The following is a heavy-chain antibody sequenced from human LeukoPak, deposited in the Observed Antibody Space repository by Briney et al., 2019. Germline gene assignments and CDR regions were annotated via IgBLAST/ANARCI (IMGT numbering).Heavy chain of an antibody. D-gene: IGHD2-15*01. CDR3: AKDLKGSRWLIVVVAATFDY. Sequence: ASVKVSCKASGYTFTSYGISWVRQAPGQGLEWMGWISAYNGNTNYAQKLQGRVTMTADTSTSTAYMELRSLRSDDTAVYYCAKDLKGSRWLIVVVAATFDYWGQGTLVTVSS. CDR2: ISAYNGNT. J-gene: IGHJ4*02. CDR1: GYTFTSYG. V-gene: IGHV1-18*01.